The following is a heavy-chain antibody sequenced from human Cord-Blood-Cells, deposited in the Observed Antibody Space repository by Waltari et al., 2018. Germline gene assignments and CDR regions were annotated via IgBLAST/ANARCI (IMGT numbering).Heavy chain of an antibody. Sequence: QVQLVQTGAEVKKPGASVKVSSKTSGSTFTGYYMHSVRQAPGQGLEWMGWINPNSGGTNYAQKFQGRVTMTRDTSISTAYMELSRLRSDDTAVYYCARGSSIAARFDIWGQGTMVTVSS. CDR3: ARGSSIAARFDI. V-gene: IGHV1-2*02. CDR2: INPNSGGT. CDR1: GSTFTGYY. J-gene: IGHJ3*02. D-gene: IGHD6-6*01.